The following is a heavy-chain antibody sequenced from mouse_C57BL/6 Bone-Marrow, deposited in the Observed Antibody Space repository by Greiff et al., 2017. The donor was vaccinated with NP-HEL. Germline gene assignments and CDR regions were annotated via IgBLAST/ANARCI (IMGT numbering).Heavy chain of an antibody. CDR1: GYTFTSYW. Sequence: QVQLQQPGAELVKPGASVKMSCKASGYTFTSYWITWVKQRPGQGLEWIGDIYPGSGSTNYNEKFKSKATLTVDTSSSTAYMQLSSLTSEDSAVYYLFITTVVADYAMDYWGQGTSVTVSS. J-gene: IGHJ4*01. CDR2: IYPGSGST. V-gene: IGHV1-55*01. D-gene: IGHD1-1*01. CDR3: FITTVVADYAMDY.